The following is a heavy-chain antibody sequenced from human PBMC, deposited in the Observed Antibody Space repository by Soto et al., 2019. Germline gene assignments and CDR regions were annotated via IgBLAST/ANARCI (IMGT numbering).Heavy chain of an antibody. CDR1: GYTFTSYG. D-gene: IGHD5-12*01. J-gene: IGHJ6*02. V-gene: IGHV1-18*04. CDR2: ISAYNGNT. Sequence: GASVKVSCKASGYTFTSYGISWVRQAPGQGLEWMGWISAYNGNTNYAQKLQGRVTMTTDTSTSTAYMELRSLRSDDTAVYYCARVPPNIVAIAIYGKDVWGQGTTVSVSS. CDR3: ARVPPNIVAIAIYGKDV.